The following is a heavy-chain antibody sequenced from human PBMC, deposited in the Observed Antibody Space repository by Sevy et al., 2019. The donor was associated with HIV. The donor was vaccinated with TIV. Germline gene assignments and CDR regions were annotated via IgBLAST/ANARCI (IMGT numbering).Heavy chain of an antibody. CDR2: ISYDGSNK. CDR3: ARDLNSGYANYYYYGMDV. Sequence: GESLRLSCAASGFTFINHAMHWVRQAPGKGLEWVTVISYDGSNKYYADSVKGRFTISRDTSKSTVYLHMDSLKAEDTAVYYCARDLNSGYANYYYYGMDVWGQGTTVTVSS. J-gene: IGHJ6*02. CDR1: GFTFINHA. D-gene: IGHD5-12*01. V-gene: IGHV3-30*04.